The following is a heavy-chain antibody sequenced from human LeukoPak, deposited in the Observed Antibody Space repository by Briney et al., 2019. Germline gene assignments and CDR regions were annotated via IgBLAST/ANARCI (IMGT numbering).Heavy chain of an antibody. CDR2: INSDGSST. Sequence: GVSLRLSCAASGFTFRSYWMHWVRQAPGKGLVWVSRINSDGSSTSYADSVKGRFTISRDNAKNTLYRQMNSLRAEDTAVYYCARAEYDRSGSIYYYYGMDIWGQGTTVTVSS. J-gene: IGHJ6*02. CDR3: ARAEYDRSGSIYYYYGMDI. V-gene: IGHV3-74*01. D-gene: IGHD3-22*01. CDR1: GFTFRSYW.